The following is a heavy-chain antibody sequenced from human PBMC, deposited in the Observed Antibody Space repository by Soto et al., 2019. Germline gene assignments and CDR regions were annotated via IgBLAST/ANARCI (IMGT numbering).Heavy chain of an antibody. V-gene: IGHV3-23*01. Sequence: EVQLLESGGGLVQPGGSLRLSCAASGFTFSSYAMSWVRQPPGKGLEWVSTISGGGDGTYYADSMKGHFTISRDNSKNTIYIQVNNRRAEETAIYYCAQKWLGSLTTFCSDSGCHYAFDMCGQGTMVTVSS. J-gene: IGHJ3*02. CDR1: GFTFSSYA. CDR3: AQKWLGSLTTFCSDSGCHYAFDM. CDR2: ISGGGDGT. D-gene: IGHD6-19*01.